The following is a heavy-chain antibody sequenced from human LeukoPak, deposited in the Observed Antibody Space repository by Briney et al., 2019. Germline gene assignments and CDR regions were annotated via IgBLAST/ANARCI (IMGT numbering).Heavy chain of an antibody. CDR3: ARGGVYSSGSYYLYYFDY. V-gene: IGHV3-30-3*01. D-gene: IGHD6-19*01. CDR1: GFTFSSYA. J-gene: IGHJ4*02. Sequence: GGSLRLSCVASGFTFSSYAMHWVRQAPGKGLEWVALISYDGSNKYFADSVKGRFTISRDNSKNTLYLQMNSLRAEDTAVYYCARGGVYSSGSYYLYYFDYWGQGTLVTVSS. CDR2: ISYDGSNK.